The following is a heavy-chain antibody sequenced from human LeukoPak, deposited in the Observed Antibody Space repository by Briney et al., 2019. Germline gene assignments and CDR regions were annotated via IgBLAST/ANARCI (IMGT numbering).Heavy chain of an antibody. V-gene: IGHV3-30*18. CDR1: GFTFSSYG. J-gene: IGHJ4*02. Sequence: GGSLRLSCAASGFTFSSYGMHWVRQAPGKGLEWVAVISYDGSNKYYADSVKGRFTISRDNSKNTLYLQMNSLRAEDTAVYYCAKEAAADPPDYWGQGTLVTVSS. CDR2: ISYDGSNK. CDR3: AKEAAADPPDY. D-gene: IGHD6-13*01.